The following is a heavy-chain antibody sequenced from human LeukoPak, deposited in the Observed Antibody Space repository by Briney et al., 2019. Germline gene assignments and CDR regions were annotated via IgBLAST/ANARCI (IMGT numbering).Heavy chain of an antibody. J-gene: IGHJ4*02. Sequence: GGSLRLSCGASGLTFSSYAMSWVRQAPGKGLEWVAFIRFDGSNKYYADSVKGRFTISRDNSKNMLYLQMNSLRAEDTAVYYCAKPHFDYWGQGTLVTVSS. CDR1: GLTFSSYA. V-gene: IGHV3-30*02. CDR3: AKPHFDY. CDR2: IRFDGSNK.